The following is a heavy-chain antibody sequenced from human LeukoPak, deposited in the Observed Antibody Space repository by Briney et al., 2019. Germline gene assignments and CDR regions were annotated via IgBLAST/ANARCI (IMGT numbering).Heavy chain of an antibody. Sequence: SETLSLTCTVSGGSISSYYWSWIRQPPGKGLEWIGYIYYRGSTNYNPSLKSRVTISVDTSKNQFSLKLSSVTAADTAVYYCAGSSRDPLTNDYWGQGTLVTVSS. D-gene: IGHD6-6*01. CDR1: GGSISSYY. CDR3: AGSSRDPLTNDY. CDR2: IYYRGST. V-gene: IGHV4-59*01. J-gene: IGHJ4*02.